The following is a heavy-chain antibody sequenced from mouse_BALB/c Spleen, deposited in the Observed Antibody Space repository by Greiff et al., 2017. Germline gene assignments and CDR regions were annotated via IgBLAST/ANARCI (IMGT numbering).Heavy chain of an antibody. CDR1: GFTFSSYG. D-gene: IGHD2-14*01. Sequence: EVQRVESGGDLVKPGGSLKLSCAASGFTFSSYGMSWVRQTPDKRLEWVATISSGGSYTYYPDSVKGRFTISRDKAKNTLYLQMSSLKSEDTAMYYCARHKDRYDGPAWFAYWGQGTLVTVSA. V-gene: IGHV5-6*01. CDR2: ISSGGSYT. CDR3: ARHKDRYDGPAWFAY. J-gene: IGHJ3*01.